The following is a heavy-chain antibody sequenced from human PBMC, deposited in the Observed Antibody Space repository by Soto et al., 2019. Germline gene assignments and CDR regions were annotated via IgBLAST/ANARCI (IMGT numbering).Heavy chain of an antibody. V-gene: IGHV2-5*02. D-gene: IGHD6-13*01. CDR2: IYWDDDK. J-gene: IGHJ5*02. Sequence: QITLKESGPPLVKPTQTLTLTCTISGFSLNTNGVGVGWIRQPPGKALEWLALIYWDDDKRYSPSLKSRLTITKDTSKNQVVLTMTNMDPVDTGTYYCAHRHAQQQLVSEGFDPWGQGTLVTVSS. CDR3: AHRHAQQQLVSEGFDP. CDR1: GFSLNTNGVG.